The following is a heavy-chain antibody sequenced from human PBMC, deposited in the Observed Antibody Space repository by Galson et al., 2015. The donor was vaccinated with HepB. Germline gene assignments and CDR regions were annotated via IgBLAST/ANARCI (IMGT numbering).Heavy chain of an antibody. J-gene: IGHJ4*02. D-gene: IGHD5-12*01. Sequence: SLRLSCAASGFTFSSYGMHWVRQAPGKGLEWVAFIRYDGSNKYYADSVKGRFTISRDNSKNTLYLQMNSLRAEDTAVYYCAQNQGIYSGYASPSDYWGQGTLVTVSS. CDR3: AQNQGIYSGYASPSDY. CDR2: IRYDGSNK. V-gene: IGHV3-30*02. CDR1: GFTFSSYG.